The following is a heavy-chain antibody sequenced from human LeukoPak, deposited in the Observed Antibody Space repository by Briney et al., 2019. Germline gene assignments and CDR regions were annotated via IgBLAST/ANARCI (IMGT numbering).Heavy chain of an antibody. CDR2: IGGSGTRT. V-gene: IGHV3-21*01. CDR3: ARGGRWLQFYY. D-gene: IGHD5-24*01. CDR1: GFTFTTYG. J-gene: IGHJ4*02. Sequence: GGSLRLSCSASGFTFTTYGMNWVRQAPGKGLEWVSGIGGSGTRTYYADSVKGRFTISRDNAKNSLYLQMNSLRAEDTAVYYCARGGRWLQFYYWGQGTLVTVSS.